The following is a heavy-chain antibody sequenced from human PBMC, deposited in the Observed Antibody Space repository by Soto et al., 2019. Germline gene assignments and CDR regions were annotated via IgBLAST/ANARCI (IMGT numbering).Heavy chain of an antibody. D-gene: IGHD3-3*01. Sequence: ESVSITCTASGISISNYWLSWVRQAPGKGLEWVANIKQDASEKYYVDSVQGRFTISRDNTKNSLYMRMNNLRAEDTAVYYCATRPPGERYFGVCDWWGQGT. CDR3: ATRPPGERYFGVCDW. CDR2: IKQDASEK. CDR1: GISISNYW. J-gene: IGHJ4*02. V-gene: IGHV3-7*02.